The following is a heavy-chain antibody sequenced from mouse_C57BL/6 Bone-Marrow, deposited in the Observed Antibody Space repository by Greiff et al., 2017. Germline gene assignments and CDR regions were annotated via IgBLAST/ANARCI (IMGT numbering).Heavy chain of an antibody. Sequence: EVQLVESGGGLVKPGGSLKLSCAASGFTFSDYGMHWVRQAPEKGLEWVAYISSGSSTIYYADTVKGRFTIFRDNAKNTLFLQMTSLRSEDTAMYYCARGDGGEGFAYWGQGTLVTVSA. CDR3: ARGDGGEGFAY. D-gene: IGHD3-3*01. CDR1: GFTFSDYG. V-gene: IGHV5-17*01. CDR2: ISSGSSTI. J-gene: IGHJ3*01.